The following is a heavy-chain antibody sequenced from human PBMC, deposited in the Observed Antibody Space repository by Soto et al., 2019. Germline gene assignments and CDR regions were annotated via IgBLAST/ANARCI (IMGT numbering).Heavy chain of an antibody. CDR1: GYTLTELS. J-gene: IGHJ5*02. CDR2: FDPEDGET. Sequence: GASVKVSCKVSGYTLTELSMHWVRQAPGKGLEWMGGFDPEDGETIYAQKFQGRVTMTEDTSTDTAYMELSSLRSEDAAVYYCATNSPSPHRPTVEFDPWGQGTLVTVSS. D-gene: IGHD4-17*01. V-gene: IGHV1-24*01. CDR3: ATNSPSPHRPTVEFDP.